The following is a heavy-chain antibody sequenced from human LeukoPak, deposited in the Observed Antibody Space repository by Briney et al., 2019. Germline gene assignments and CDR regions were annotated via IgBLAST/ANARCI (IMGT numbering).Heavy chain of an antibody. CDR3: AKSGIVATIPLDY. V-gene: IGHV3-33*06. Sequence: PGGSLRLSCAASGFTFSSYGMHWVRQARGKGLEWVAVIWYDGSNKYYADYVKGRFTISRDNSKNTLYLQMNSLRAEDTAVYYCAKSGIVATIPLDYWGQGTLVTVSS. CDR1: GFTFSSYG. CDR2: IWYDGSNK. J-gene: IGHJ4*02. D-gene: IGHD5-12*01.